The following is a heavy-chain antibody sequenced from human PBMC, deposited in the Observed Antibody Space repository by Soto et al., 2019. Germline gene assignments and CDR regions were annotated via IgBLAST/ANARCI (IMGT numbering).Heavy chain of an antibody. J-gene: IGHJ3*02. V-gene: IGHV3-7*01. CDR2: IKQDGSEK. D-gene: IGHD3-9*01. CDR3: ARDLRYFDWLFRSPYDGFDI. Sequence: PGGSLRLSCAASGFTFSSYWMSWVRQAPGKVLEWVANIKQDGSEKYYVDSVKGRFTISRDNAKNSLYLQMNSLRAEDTAVYYCARDLRYFDWLFRSPYDGFDIWGQGTMVTVSS. CDR1: GFTFSSYW.